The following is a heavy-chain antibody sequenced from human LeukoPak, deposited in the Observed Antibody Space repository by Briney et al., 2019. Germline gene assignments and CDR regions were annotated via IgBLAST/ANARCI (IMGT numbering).Heavy chain of an antibody. CDR2: IYYSGST. V-gene: IGHV4-59*01. J-gene: IGHJ4*02. CDR3: ARGGPYNSGFYWVDY. Sequence: PSETLSLTCTVSGGSISGYYWSWIRQPPGKGLEWIGFIYYSGSTNYNPSLKSRVSISVDTSKNQFSLKLNSVTAADTAVYYCARGGPYNSGFYWVDYWGQGTLVTVSS. CDR1: GGSISGYY. D-gene: IGHD3-22*01.